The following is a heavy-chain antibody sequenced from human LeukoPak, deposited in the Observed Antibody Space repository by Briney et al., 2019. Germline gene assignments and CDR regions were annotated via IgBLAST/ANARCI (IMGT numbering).Heavy chain of an antibody. D-gene: IGHD1-7*01. CDR3: ARGPDRITGTTVGFDY. CDR2: IYHSGST. V-gene: IGHV4-30-2*01. J-gene: IGHJ4*02. CDR1: GGSISSGGYS. Sequence: SETLSLTCAVSGGSISSGGYSWSWIRQPPGKGLEWIGYIYHSGSTYYNPSLKSRVTISLDTSKNQFSLKLSSVTAADTAVYYCARGPDRITGTTVGFDYWGQGTLVTVSS.